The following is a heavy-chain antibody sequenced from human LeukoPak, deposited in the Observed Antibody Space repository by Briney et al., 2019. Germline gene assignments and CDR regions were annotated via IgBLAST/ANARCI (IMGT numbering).Heavy chain of an antibody. CDR1: GFTFSDRG. J-gene: IGHJ4*02. CDR3: ARDMGSGTCYFGHFDR. Sequence: GRSLRLSCAASGFTFSDRGFHWVRQAPGRGLEWVAFMSFDGSNKYYSDSVKGRFTISRDNSKNTVSLQMNSPRPEDTAMYYCARDMGSGTCYFGHFDRWGQGTLVTVSS. CDR2: MSFDGSNK. D-gene: IGHD3-10*01. V-gene: IGHV3-30*12.